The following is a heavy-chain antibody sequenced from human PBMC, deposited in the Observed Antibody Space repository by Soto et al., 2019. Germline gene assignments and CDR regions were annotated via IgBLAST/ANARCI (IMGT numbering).Heavy chain of an antibody. D-gene: IGHD5-12*01. V-gene: IGHV1-69*01. J-gene: IGHJ4*02. CDR1: GGGNLRDYR. CDR2: IIPKLGSA. Sequence: QVQLVQSGAEVKEPGASVKVSCKASGGGNLRDYRTTWVRRAPGQGLEWMGGIIPKLGSANYAQNFQGRVTVTADESTNTVYMELRSLSSDDTAVYYCARGGYGYNVGAVYWGQGTPVTVSS. CDR3: ARGGYGYNVGAVY.